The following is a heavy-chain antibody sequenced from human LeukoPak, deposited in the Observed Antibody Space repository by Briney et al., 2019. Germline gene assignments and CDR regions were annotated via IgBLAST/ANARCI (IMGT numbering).Heavy chain of an antibody. CDR3: ARGGSSSWPFDY. CDR1: GFTVSSNY. J-gene: IGHJ4*02. Sequence: GGSLRLSCAASGFTVSSNYMSWVRQAPGKGLEWVSVIYSGGSTYYADSVKGRFTISGDNSKNTLYLQMNSLRAEDTAVYYCARGGSSSWPFDYWGQGTLVTVSS. V-gene: IGHV3-53*01. D-gene: IGHD6-13*01. CDR2: IYSGGST.